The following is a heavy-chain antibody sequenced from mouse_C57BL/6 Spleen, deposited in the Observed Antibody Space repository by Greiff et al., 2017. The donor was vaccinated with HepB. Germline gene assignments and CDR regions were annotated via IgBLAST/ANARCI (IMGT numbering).Heavy chain of an antibody. Sequence: EVQLQQSGAELVRPGASVKLSCTASGFNIKDDYMHWVKQRPEQGLEWIGWIEPENGDTEYASKFQGKATITADTSSNTAYLQLSSLTSENTAVYYCTTGDYGWYNDVWGTGTTVTVSS. CDR3: TTGDYGWYNDV. D-gene: IGHD2-4*01. CDR2: IEPENGDT. CDR1: GFNIKDDY. V-gene: IGHV14-4*01. J-gene: IGHJ1*03.